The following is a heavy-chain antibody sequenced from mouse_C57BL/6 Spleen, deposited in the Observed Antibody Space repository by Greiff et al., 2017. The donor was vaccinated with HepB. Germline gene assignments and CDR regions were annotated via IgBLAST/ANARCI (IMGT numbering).Heavy chain of an antibody. V-gene: IGHV14-4*01. D-gene: IGHD2-3*01. Sequence: VHLKQPGAELVRPGASVKLSCTASGFNFTDDYMHWVKQRPEQGLGWIGWIDPENGDTDYASKFQGKATITADTSSNTAYVQLSSLTSEDTAVSYCTTGYDGYPSFAYWGQGTLVTVSA. CDR3: TTGYDGYPSFAY. CDR1: GFNFTDDY. CDR2: IDPENGDT. J-gene: IGHJ3*01.